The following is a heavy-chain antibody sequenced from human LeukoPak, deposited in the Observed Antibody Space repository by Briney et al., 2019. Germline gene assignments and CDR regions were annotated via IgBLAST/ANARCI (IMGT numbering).Heavy chain of an antibody. V-gene: IGHV3-23*01. CDR1: GFTFTIYA. J-gene: IGHJ4*02. D-gene: IGHD6-19*01. Sequence: GASLRLSCAASGFTFTIYAMSWVRQAPGKGREWVSAISGAGANTYYAVSVKGRFTISRDNSKNTLYLQMNRLRAEDTAVYYCAKDAVAGAWGSRFAYWGQGTLVTVSS. CDR2: ISGAGANT. CDR3: AKDAVAGAWGSRFAY.